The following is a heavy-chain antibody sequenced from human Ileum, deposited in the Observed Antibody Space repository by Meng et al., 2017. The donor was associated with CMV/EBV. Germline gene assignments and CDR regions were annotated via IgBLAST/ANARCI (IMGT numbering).Heavy chain of an antibody. J-gene: IGHJ5*02. CDR2: INTKNGDT. V-gene: IGHV1-2*02. CDR1: AYTLTDYN. D-gene: IGHD1-26*01. CDR3: AGGVGSVDPRFDP. Sequence: KASAYTLTDYNMHWVRQGPGQGPEWMGWINTKNGDTNYLQKFQGRVTMTRDTSITTVYMDLHRLTSDDTAVYYCAGGVGSVDPRFDPWGQGTLVTVSS.